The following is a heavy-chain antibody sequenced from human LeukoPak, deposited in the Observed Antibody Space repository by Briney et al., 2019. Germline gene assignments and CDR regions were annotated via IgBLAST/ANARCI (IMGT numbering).Heavy chain of an antibody. J-gene: IGHJ4*02. D-gene: IGHD3-16*01. Sequence: SQTLSLTCAISGDSVSSNSAAWNWIRQSPSRGLKWLGRTYYRSKWYNDYAVSVKSRITIDPDTSKNQFSLQLNSVTPEDTAVYYCARWGHDPHYFDYWGQGTLVTVSS. V-gene: IGHV6-1*01. CDR2: TYYRSKWYN. CDR3: ARWGHDPHYFDY. CDR1: GDSVSSNSAA.